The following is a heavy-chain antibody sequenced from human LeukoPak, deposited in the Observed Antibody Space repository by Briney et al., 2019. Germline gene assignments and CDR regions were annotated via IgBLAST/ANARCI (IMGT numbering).Heavy chain of an antibody. Sequence: ASVKVSCKASGYTFTSYAMHWVRQAPGQRLEWMGWISAYNGNTNYAQKLQGRVTMTTDTSTSTAYMELRSLRSDDTAVYYCARDGMTGEVNWFDPWGQGTLVTVSS. CDR1: GYTFTSYA. CDR3: ARDGMTGEVNWFDP. CDR2: ISAYNGNT. V-gene: IGHV1-18*01. D-gene: IGHD1-26*01. J-gene: IGHJ5*02.